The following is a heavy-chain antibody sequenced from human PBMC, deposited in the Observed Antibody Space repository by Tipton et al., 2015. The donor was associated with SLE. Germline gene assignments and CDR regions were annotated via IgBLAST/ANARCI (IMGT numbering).Heavy chain of an antibody. CDR2: IYFGGST. CDR3: ARDPLGIRAFDI. D-gene: IGHD7-27*01. Sequence: TLSLTCTVSGGSISPHYWSWIRQSPGKGLDWIGYIYFGGSTTYSHSLKSRVTISIDTSKNQFALELRSVTAADTAVYYCARDPLGIRAFDIWGQGTMVTVSS. J-gene: IGHJ3*02. V-gene: IGHV4-59*11. CDR1: GGSISPHY.